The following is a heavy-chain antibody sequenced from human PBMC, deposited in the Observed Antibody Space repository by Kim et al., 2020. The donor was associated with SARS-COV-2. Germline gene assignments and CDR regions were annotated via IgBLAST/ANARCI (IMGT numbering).Heavy chain of an antibody. J-gene: IGHJ5*02. Sequence: SRVTISVDTSKNQFSLKLSSVTAAETAVYYCARLRKDIVVVPAAPSWFDPWGQGTLVTVSS. CDR3: ARLRKDIVVVPAAPSWFDP. V-gene: IGHV4-39*01. D-gene: IGHD2-2*01.